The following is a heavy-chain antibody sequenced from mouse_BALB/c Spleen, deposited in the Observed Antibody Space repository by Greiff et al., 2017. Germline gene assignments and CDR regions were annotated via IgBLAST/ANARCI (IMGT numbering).Heavy chain of an antibody. Sequence: ESGPGLVKPSQSLSLTCSVTGYSITSGYYWNWIRQFPGNKLEWMGYISYDGSKNYNPSLKNRISITRDTSKNQFFLKLNSVTTEDTATYYCAITTVVANWDYWGQGTTLTVSS. CDR2: ISYDGSK. D-gene: IGHD1-1*01. CDR1: GYSITSGYY. V-gene: IGHV3-6*02. CDR3: AITTVVANWDY. J-gene: IGHJ2*01.